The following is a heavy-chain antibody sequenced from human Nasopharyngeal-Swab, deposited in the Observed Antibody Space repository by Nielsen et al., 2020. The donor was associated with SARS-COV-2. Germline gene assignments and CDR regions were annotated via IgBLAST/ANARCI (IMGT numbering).Heavy chain of an antibody. CDR3: ARDHWDQLEYYYYGMDV. Sequence: GESLKISCAASGFTFSSYSMNWVRQAPGKGLEWVSYISSSSSTIYYADSVKGRSTISRDNAKNSLYLQMNSLRAEDTAVYYCARDHWDQLEYYYYGMDVWGQGTTVTVSS. CDR2: ISSSSSTI. J-gene: IGHJ6*02. V-gene: IGHV3-48*04. D-gene: IGHD1-1*01. CDR1: GFTFSSYS.